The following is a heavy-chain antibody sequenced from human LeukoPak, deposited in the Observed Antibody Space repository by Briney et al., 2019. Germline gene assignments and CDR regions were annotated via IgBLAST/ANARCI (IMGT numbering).Heavy chain of an antibody. Sequence: GGSLRLSCAASGFSISTYWMHWVRQAPGKGLVWVSRISTDGSSTTYADSVEGRLTISRDNAKNTLYLQMNSLRAEDTAVYYCARLGGSYAKWGQGTLVTVSS. J-gene: IGHJ4*02. D-gene: IGHD1-26*01. CDR1: GFSISTYW. CDR3: ARLGGSYAK. CDR2: ISTDGSST. V-gene: IGHV3-74*01.